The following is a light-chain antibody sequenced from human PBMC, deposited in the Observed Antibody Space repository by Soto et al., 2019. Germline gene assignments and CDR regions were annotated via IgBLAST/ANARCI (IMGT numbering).Light chain of an antibody. CDR3: FSYTASDMWV. CDR1: SNDIGGYNY. J-gene: IGLJ3*02. V-gene: IGLV2-14*01. Sequence: QSALTQPASVSGSPGQSITISCTGTSNDIGGYNYVSWLQQHPGEAPKLIIYEVSNRPSGVSNRFSGSKSGNTASLTISGLQAEDEADYYCFSYTASDMWVFGGGTKVTVL. CDR2: EVS.